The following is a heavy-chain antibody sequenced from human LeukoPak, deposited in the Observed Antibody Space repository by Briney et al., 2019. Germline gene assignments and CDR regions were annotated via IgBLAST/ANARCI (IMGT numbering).Heavy chain of an antibody. CDR1: GFTFDDYA. Sequence: GGSLRLSCAASGFTFDDYAMHWVRQAPGKGLEWVSGISWNSGSIGYADSVKGRFTISRDNAKNSLYLQMNSLRAEDTALYYCARGSVLMVYAIDYWGQGTLVTVSS. V-gene: IGHV3-9*01. J-gene: IGHJ4*02. CDR3: ARGSVLMVYAIDY. CDR2: ISWNSGSI. D-gene: IGHD2-8*01.